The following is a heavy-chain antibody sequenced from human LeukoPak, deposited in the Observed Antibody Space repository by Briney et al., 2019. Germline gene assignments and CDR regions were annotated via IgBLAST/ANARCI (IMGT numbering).Heavy chain of an antibody. D-gene: IGHD3-10*01. CDR3: AKDRNYYGSGRHLHLPDY. J-gene: IGHJ4*02. CDR1: GFTFSSYG. CDR2: ISYDGSNK. Sequence: GGSLRLSCAASGFTFSSYGMHWVRKAPGKSLDWVAVISYDGSNKYYADSVKGRFTISRDNSKNTLYLQMNSLRDEDAAVYYCAKDRNYYGSGRHLHLPDYWGQGTLVTVSS. V-gene: IGHV3-30*18.